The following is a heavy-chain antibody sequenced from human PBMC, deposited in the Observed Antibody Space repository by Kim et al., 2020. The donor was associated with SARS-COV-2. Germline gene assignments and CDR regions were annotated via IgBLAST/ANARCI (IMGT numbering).Heavy chain of an antibody. CDR3: ARDSPYYDILTGYYTDYYSSGMDV. J-gene: IGHJ6*02. Sequence: GGSLILSCAASGFTFSSYEMNWVRQAPGKGLEWVSYISSSGSTIYYADSVKGRFTISRDNAKNSLYLQMNSLRAEDTAVYYCARDSPYYDILTGYYTDYYSSGMDVWGQGTTVTVPS. CDR2: ISSSGSTI. CDR1: GFTFSSYE. D-gene: IGHD3-9*01. V-gene: IGHV3-48*03.